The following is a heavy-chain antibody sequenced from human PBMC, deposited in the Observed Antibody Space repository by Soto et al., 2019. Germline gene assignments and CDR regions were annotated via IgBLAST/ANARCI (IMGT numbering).Heavy chain of an antibody. Sequence: WASVKVSCKASGYTFTSYGISWVRQAPGQGLEWMGWISAYNGNTNYAQKLQGRVTMTTDTSTSTAYMELRSLRSDDTAVYYCARGTVTTTSALGWFDPWGQGTLVTVSS. D-gene: IGHD4-17*01. CDR3: ARGTVTTTSALGWFDP. J-gene: IGHJ5*02. V-gene: IGHV1-18*01. CDR2: ISAYNGNT. CDR1: GYTFTSYG.